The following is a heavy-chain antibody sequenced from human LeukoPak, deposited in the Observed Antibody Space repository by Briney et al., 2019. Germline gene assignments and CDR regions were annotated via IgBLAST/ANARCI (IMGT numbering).Heavy chain of an antibody. CDR3: ASQLIAAAGFDY. CDR1: GFTFSSYS. J-gene: IGHJ4*02. Sequence: GGSLRLSCAASGFTFSSYSMNWVRQAPGKGLEWVSSISSSSSYIYYADSVKGRFTISRDNAKNSLYLQMNSLRAEDTAVYYCASQLIAAAGFDYWGQGTLVTVSS. V-gene: IGHV3-21*01. D-gene: IGHD6-13*01. CDR2: ISSSSSYI.